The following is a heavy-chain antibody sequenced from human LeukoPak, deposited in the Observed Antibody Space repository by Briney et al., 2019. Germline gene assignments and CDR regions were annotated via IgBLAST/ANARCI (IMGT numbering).Heavy chain of an antibody. D-gene: IGHD6-19*01. CDR3: ARGKNSSPNWFDP. CDR2: IDYIGNT. CDR1: GGSISSYY. J-gene: IGHJ5*02. Sequence: SETLSLTCTVSGGSISSYYWSWIRQPPGMGLEWIAYIDYIGNTSYNPSLKSRVTISVDTSKNQFSLKLTSVTAADTAVYYCARGKNSSPNWFDPWGQGTLVIVSS. V-gene: IGHV4-59*01.